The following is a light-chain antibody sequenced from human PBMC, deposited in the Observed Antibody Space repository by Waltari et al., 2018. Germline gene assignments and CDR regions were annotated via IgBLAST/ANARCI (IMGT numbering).Light chain of an antibody. CDR3: QSSDSSLSAHVL. CDR2: GNK. CDR1: SSNIGADYD. J-gene: IGLJ2*01. Sequence: QSVLTQPPSVSGAPGQRVTISCTGSSSNIGADYDVHWYQQLPGTAPKLLLYGNKNRPSGVPDRLSGSKSGTSASLAITGLQPEDEADYYCQSSDSSLSAHVLFGTGTKLTVL. V-gene: IGLV1-40*01.